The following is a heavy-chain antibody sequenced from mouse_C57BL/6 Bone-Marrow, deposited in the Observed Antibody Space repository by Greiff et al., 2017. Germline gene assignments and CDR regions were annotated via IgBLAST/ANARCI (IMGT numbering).Heavy chain of an antibody. CDR2: IDPETGGT. CDR3: TKSFYYDYGY. CDR1: GYTFTDYE. V-gene: IGHV1-15*01. Sequence: VKLQQSGAELVRPGASVTLSCKASGYTFTDYEMHWVKQTPVHGLEWIGAIDPETGGTAYNQKFKGKAILTADKSSSTAYMELRSLTSEDSAVYYCTKSFYYDYGYWGQGTTLTVSS. J-gene: IGHJ2*01. D-gene: IGHD2-4*01.